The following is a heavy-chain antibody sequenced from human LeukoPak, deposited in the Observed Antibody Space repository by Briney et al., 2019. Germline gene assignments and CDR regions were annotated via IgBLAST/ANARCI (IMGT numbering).Heavy chain of an antibody. Sequence: ASVTVSCKASGYTFTAYYMHWVRQAPGQGLEWMGWINPNSGATNSAQKFQGRVTMTRDTSISTAYMELSRLTSDDTAVYYCARGKAGTFYYWGQGTLVTVSS. V-gene: IGHV1-2*02. CDR2: INPNSGAT. D-gene: IGHD6-13*01. CDR3: ARGKAGTFYY. J-gene: IGHJ4*02. CDR1: GYTFTAYY.